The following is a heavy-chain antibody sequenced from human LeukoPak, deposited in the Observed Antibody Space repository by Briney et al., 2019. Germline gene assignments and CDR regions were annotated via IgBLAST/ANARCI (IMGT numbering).Heavy chain of an antibody. J-gene: IGHJ5*02. V-gene: IGHV3-74*01. CDR1: GFTFSSYW. CDR3: ARTRTLPIAGGFDT. CDR2: ISTDGSST. Sequence: GGSLRLSCAASGFTFSSYWMHWVRQGPGKGLVWVSRISTDGSSTDYADSVKGRFTISRENAKNTLYLQMNSLRAEDTAVYYCARTRTLPIAGGFDTWGQGTLVTVSS. D-gene: IGHD3-16*01.